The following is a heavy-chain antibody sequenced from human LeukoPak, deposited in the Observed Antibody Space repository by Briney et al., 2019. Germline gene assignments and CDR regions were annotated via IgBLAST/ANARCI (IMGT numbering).Heavy chain of an antibody. J-gene: IGHJ5*02. D-gene: IGHD6-13*01. CDR1: GFTVSSNS. CDR2: IYSGGST. V-gene: IGHV3-53*01. CDR3: ARGWGSRSRFDPLDL. Sequence: GGSLRLSCAASGFTVSSNSMSWVRQAPGKGLEWVSVIYSGGSTYYADSVKGRFTISRDNSKNTLYLQINSLRVEDTAVYYCARGWGSRSRFDPLDLWGQGTLVTVSS.